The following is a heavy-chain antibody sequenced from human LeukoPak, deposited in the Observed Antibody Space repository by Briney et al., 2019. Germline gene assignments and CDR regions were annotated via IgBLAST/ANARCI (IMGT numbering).Heavy chain of an antibody. J-gene: IGHJ4*02. V-gene: IGHV1-2*02. CDR1: GYTFNDYY. CDR2: FNPNSGAGP. D-gene: IGHD3-10*01. CDR3: ARDYYGSGSCSD. Sequence: ASVKVSCKASGYTFNDYYIYWVRQAPGQGLEWMGWFNPNSGAGPKYAQKFQGRVTMTSDTSITTAYMELSRLGFDDTAMYFCARDYYGSGSCSDWGQGTLVTVSS.